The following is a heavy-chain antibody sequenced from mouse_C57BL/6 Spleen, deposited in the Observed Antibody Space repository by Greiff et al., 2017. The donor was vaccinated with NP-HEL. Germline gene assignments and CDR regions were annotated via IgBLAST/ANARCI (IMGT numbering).Heavy chain of an antibody. CDR1: GYTFTSYW. Sequence: VKLQQPGAELVKPGASVKLSCKASGYTFTSYWMHWVKQRPGQGLEWIGMIHPNSGSTNYNEKFKSKATLTVDKSSSTAYMQLSSLTSEDSAVYYCARDYYGPLDYWGQGTTLTVSS. CDR3: ARDYYGPLDY. J-gene: IGHJ2*01. CDR2: IHPNSGST. V-gene: IGHV1-64*01. D-gene: IGHD1-1*01.